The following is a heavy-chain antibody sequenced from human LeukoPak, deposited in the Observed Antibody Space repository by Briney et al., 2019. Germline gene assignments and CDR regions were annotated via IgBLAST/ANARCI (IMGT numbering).Heavy chain of an antibody. D-gene: IGHD6-19*01. CDR1: GGSISSYY. CDR2: IYTSGST. CDR3: ARSSPIGSSIAVAGTYFYTFGSKDYYYYYMDV. V-gene: IGHV4-4*09. Sequence: SETLSLTCTVSGGSISSYYWSWIRQPPGKGLEWIGYIYTSGSTNYNPSLKSRVTISVDTSKNQFSLKLSSVTAADAAVYYCARSSPIGSSIAVAGTYFYTFGSKDYYYYYMDVWGKGTTVTVSS. J-gene: IGHJ6*03.